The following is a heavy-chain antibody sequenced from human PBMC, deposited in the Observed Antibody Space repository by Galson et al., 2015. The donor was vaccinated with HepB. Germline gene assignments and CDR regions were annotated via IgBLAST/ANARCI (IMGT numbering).Heavy chain of an antibody. V-gene: IGHV1-46*01. CDR3: ARRARSSGWYRHAFDI. CDR2: INPSGGST. D-gene: IGHD6-19*01. Sequence: SVKVSCKASGYTFTSYYMHWVRQAPGQGLEWMGIINPSGGSTSYAQKFQGRVTMTRDTSTSTVYMELSSLRSEDTAVYYCARRARSSGWYRHAFDIWGQGTMVTVSS. J-gene: IGHJ3*02. CDR1: GYTFTSYY.